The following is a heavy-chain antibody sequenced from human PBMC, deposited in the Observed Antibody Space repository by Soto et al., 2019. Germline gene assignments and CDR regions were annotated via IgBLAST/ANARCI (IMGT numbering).Heavy chain of an antibody. CDR2: INHSGST. D-gene: IGHD6-13*01. V-gene: IGHV4-34*01. CDR3: ARGAAGYYYYYGMDV. CDR1: GGSFSCYY. Sequence: SETLSLTCAVYGGSFSCYYWIWIRQPPGKGLEWIGEINHSGSTNYSPSLKSRVTISVDTSKNQFSLKLSSVTAADTAVYYCARGAAGYYYYYGMDVWGQGTTVTVSS. J-gene: IGHJ6*02.